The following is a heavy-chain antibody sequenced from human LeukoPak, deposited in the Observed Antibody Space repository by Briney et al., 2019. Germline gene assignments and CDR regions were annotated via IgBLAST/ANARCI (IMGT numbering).Heavy chain of an antibody. CDR2: INHKGSI. CDR1: SNSFSNYY. D-gene: IGHD1-26*01. J-gene: IGHJ3*02. CDR3: ARGLPPTTKFVLLNAFDI. Sequence: SETLSLTCAVYSNSFSNYYWSWIRQPPGKGLEWIGEINHKGSINYNPSFKSRVTISADASKTQVSLRLNSVTAADTAVYYCARGLPPTTKFVLLNAFDIWGRGTMVTVSS. V-gene: IGHV4-34*01.